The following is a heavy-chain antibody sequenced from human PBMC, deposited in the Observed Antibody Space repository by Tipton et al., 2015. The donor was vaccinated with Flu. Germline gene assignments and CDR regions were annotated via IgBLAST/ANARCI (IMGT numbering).Heavy chain of an antibody. D-gene: IGHD6-13*01. CDR3: ARDSRIAAAGSEDY. CDR2: ISSSEKT. CDR1: GGTLSNFF. V-gene: IGHV4-4*07. J-gene: IGHJ4*02. Sequence: TLSLTCTVSGGTLSNFFWSWIRQPAGKGLEWIGRISSSEKTDYNVSLRGRVTMSVDTSKNQFSLTVSSVTAADTAVYYCARDSRIAAAGSEDYWGQGTLVTVSS.